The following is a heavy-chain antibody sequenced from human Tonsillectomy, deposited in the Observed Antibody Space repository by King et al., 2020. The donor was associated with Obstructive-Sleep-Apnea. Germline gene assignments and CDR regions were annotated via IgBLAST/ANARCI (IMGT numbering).Heavy chain of an antibody. CDR3: ASSGGYDYEYYFDY. Sequence: VQLQESGPGLVKPSETLSLTCTVSGGSISSYYWSWIRQPPGKGLEWIGYIYHRGSTNYNPSLKSRVTISVDTSKNQFSPKLSSVTAADTAVYYCASSGGYDYEYYFDYWGQGTLVTVSS. D-gene: IGHD5-12*01. V-gene: IGHV4-59*01. J-gene: IGHJ4*02. CDR2: IYHRGST. CDR1: GGSISSYY.